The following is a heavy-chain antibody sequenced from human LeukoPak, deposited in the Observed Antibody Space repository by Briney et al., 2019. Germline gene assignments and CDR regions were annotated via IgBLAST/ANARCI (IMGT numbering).Heavy chain of an antibody. Sequence: GGSLRLSCAASGFTFSDSAMHWVRQASGKGLEWVGRIRSKANSYATAYAVSVKGRFTISRDDSQNTAYLQMNSLKTEDTAVYYCTRPGVGKGSSGGSYFVDIWGQGTMVTVSS. CDR3: TRPGVGKGSSGGSYFVDI. J-gene: IGHJ3*02. CDR2: IRSKANSYAT. CDR1: GFTFSDSA. V-gene: IGHV3-73*01. D-gene: IGHD3-3*01.